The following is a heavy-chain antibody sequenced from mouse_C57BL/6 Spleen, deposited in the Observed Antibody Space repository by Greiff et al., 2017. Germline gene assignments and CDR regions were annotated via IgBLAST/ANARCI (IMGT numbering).Heavy chain of an antibody. CDR1: GSPFPSYW. Sequence: QVPLQQPGAELVPPGASVPLSCKASGSPFPSYWMHWVKQRPGRGLAWLGRLDPHRGGTTYNEKLQSKATLTVDKPASTAYMQLSSLTSEDSAVYYYASSLLGAMDYWGQGTSVTVAS. CDR3: ASSLLGAMDY. CDR2: LDPHRGGT. V-gene: IGHV1-72*01. D-gene: IGHD2-1*01. J-gene: IGHJ4*01.